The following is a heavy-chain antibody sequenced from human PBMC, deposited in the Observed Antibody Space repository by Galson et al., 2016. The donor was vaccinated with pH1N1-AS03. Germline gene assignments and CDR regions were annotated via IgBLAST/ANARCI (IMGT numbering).Heavy chain of an antibody. CDR3: ARSSNWAFDY. CDR1: GFMFRFNW. D-gene: IGHD1-1*01. V-gene: IGHV3-7*03. CDR2: ISPDGSVK. J-gene: IGHJ4*02. Sequence: SLRLSCADSGFMFRFNWMTWVRQAPGKGLYWVANISPDGSVKHYVDSVKGRFTISRDNAKGSLYPQMNSLRAEDTAVYYCARSSNWAFDYWGQGSLVTVSS.